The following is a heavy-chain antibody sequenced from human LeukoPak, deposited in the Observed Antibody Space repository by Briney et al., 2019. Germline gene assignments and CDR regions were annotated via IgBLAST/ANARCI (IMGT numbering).Heavy chain of an antibody. Sequence: ASVKVSCKASGYTFTGYYMHWVRQAPGQGLEWMGRINPNSGGTNYAQKFQGRVTMTRDTSISTAYMELSRLRSDDTAVYYCARERGSSSWVPGYGMDVWGQGTTVTVSS. D-gene: IGHD6-13*01. CDR1: GYTFTGYY. CDR3: ARERGSSSWVPGYGMDV. CDR2: INPNSGGT. J-gene: IGHJ6*02. V-gene: IGHV1-2*06.